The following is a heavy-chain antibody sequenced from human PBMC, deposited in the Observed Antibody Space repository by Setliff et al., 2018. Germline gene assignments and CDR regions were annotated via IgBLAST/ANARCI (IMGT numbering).Heavy chain of an antibody. CDR2: ISSIGSTI. J-gene: IGHJ3*02. CDR1: GFDFSGYE. CDR3: ARFGKAFDI. Sequence: PGGSLRLSCAASGFDFSGYEMHWVRQAPGKGLEWVSYISSIGSTIYYADSVKGRFTISRDNAKNSLYLQVSNLRAEDTAVFYCARFGKAFDIWGQGTMVTVSS. V-gene: IGHV3-48*03. D-gene: IGHD3-16*01.